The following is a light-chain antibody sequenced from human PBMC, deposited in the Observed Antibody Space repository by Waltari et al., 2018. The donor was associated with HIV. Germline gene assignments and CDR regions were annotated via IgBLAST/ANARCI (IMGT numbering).Light chain of an antibody. J-gene: IGLJ3*02. V-gene: IGLV2-11*01. Sequence: QSALTQPRSVSGSPRQSVTIPCTGTRSDVGPYAYVSWYQQHPGKAPKLIIYDITKRPSGVPDRFSGSKSGNAASLTISGLQAEDEADYYCSSYAGTYGWVFGGGTKLTVL. CDR1: RSDVGPYAY. CDR2: DIT. CDR3: SSYAGTYGWV.